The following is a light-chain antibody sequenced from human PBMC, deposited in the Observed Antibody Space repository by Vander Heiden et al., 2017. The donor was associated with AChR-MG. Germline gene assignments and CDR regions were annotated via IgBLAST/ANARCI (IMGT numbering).Light chain of an antibody. J-gene: IGKJ3*01. CDR3: QRSASTIST. V-gene: IGKV1-39*01. CDR2: AAS. CDR1: QSISSY. Sequence: DIQMNQSPSSLSASVGDRVTITCRASQSISSYLNWYQQKPGKAPKLLIYAASSLQSGVPSRFSGSGSGTDFTLTISMLQPEDFATYYCQRSASTISTFGHGTKVDIK.